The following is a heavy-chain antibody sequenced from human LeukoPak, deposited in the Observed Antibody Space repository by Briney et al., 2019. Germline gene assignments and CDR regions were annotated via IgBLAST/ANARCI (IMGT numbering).Heavy chain of an antibody. Sequence: GGSLRLSCAASGFTVSNNRLSWVRQAPGMGLEWVSTIYSDGNTYYPDSVKGRFTISRDGSKNTLCLQLNSLRTEDTAIYYCVREREGSNSEHWGQGTLVTVSS. CDR3: VREREGSNSEH. D-gene: IGHD1-26*01. J-gene: IGHJ1*01. V-gene: IGHV3-53*01. CDR2: IYSDGNT. CDR1: GFTVSNNR.